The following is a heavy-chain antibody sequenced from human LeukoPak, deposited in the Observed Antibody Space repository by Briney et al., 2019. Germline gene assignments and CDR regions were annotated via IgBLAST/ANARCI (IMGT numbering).Heavy chain of an antibody. V-gene: IGHV3-48*02. Sequence: GGSLRLSCAAPGFTFSSYSMNWVRQAPGKGLEWVSYISNSGNNIYYADSVKGRFTISRDNAKNSLYLQMNSLRDEDTAVYYCAQKSNSDWFIDYWGQGTLVTVSS. D-gene: IGHD3-9*01. CDR1: GFTFSSYS. J-gene: IGHJ4*02. CDR2: ISNSGNNI. CDR3: AQKSNSDWFIDY.